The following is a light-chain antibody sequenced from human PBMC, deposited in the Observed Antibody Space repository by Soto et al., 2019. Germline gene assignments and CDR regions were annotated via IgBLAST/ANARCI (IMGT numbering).Light chain of an antibody. CDR1: SSDVGGYNY. CDR2: DVS. J-gene: IGLJ1*01. CDR3: SSYAGNYVYV. Sequence: QSVLTQPRSVSGSPGQSVTIPCTGTSSDVGGYNYVSWYQRHAGKGPKLIIYDVSERPSAVPDRFSDSKSGNTASLTISGLQAEDEADYYCSSYAGNYVYVFGSGTKVTVL. V-gene: IGLV2-11*01.